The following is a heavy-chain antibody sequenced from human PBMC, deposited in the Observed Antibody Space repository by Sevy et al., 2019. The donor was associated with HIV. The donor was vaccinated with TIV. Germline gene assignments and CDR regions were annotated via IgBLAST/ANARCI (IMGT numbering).Heavy chain of an antibody. CDR2: IYYSGST. CDR1: DGSISSGGYY. D-gene: IGHD2-8*01. V-gene: IGHV4-31*03. CDR3: ARVGGYCTNGVCLPTGWFDP. Sequence: SETLSLTCTVSDGSISSGGYYWSWIRQHPGKGLEWIGYIYYSGSTYYNPSLKSRVTISVDTSKNQFSLKLSSVTAADTAVYYCARVGGYCTNGVCLPTGWFDPWGQGTLVTVSS. J-gene: IGHJ5*02.